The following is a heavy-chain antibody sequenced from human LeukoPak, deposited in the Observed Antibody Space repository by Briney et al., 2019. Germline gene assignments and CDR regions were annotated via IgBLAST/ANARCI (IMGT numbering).Heavy chain of an antibody. CDR3: ARVLKGRAPFDY. V-gene: IGHV4-34*01. Sequence: SETLSLTCAVYGGSFSGYYWSWIRQPPGKGLEWIGEINHSGSTNYNPSLKSRVTISVDTSKNQFSLKLSSVTAADTAVYYCARVLKGRAPFDYWGQGTLVTVSS. CDR2: INHSGST. CDR1: GGSFSGYY. J-gene: IGHJ4*02.